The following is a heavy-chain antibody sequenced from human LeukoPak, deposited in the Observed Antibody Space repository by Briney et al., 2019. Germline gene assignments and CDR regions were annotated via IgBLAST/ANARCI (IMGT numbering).Heavy chain of an antibody. Sequence: PSETLSLTCTVSGGSISSYYWSWTRQPPGKGLEWIGYIYYSGSTNYNPSLKSRVTISVDTSKNQFSLKLSSVTAADTAVYYCATSYDILTGYYPSSWYYYGMDVWGQGTTVTVSS. CDR3: ATSYDILTGYYPSSWYYYGMDV. J-gene: IGHJ6*02. D-gene: IGHD3-9*01. CDR2: IYYSGST. V-gene: IGHV4-59*01. CDR1: GGSISSYY.